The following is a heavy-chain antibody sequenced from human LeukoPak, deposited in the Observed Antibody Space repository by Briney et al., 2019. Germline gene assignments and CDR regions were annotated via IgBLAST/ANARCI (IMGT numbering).Heavy chain of an antibody. D-gene: IGHD2/OR15-2a*01. CDR2: IYTSGST. J-gene: IGHJ2*01. CDR3: ARDGVPPIYGGGWYFDL. Sequence: PSETLSLTCTVSGGSISSYYWSWIRQPAGKGLEWIGRIYTSGSTNYNPSLKSRVTMSVDTSKNQFSLKLSSVTAADTAVYYCARDGVPPIYGGGWYFDLWGRGTLVTVSS. CDR1: GGSISSYY. V-gene: IGHV4-4*07.